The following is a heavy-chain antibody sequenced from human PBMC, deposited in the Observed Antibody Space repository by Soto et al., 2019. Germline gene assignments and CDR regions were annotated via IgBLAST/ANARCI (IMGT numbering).Heavy chain of an antibody. V-gene: IGHV1-18*01. J-gene: IGHJ6*02. CDR1: GYTFTSYG. D-gene: IGHD2-2*01. Sequence: ASVKVSCKASGYTFTSYGISWVRQASGQGLEWMGWISAYNGNTNYAQKLQGRVTMTTDTSTSTAYMELRSLRSDDTAVYYCARGYCSSTSCYEVDYYYGMDVWGQGTTVTVSS. CDR2: ISAYNGNT. CDR3: ARGYCSSTSCYEVDYYYGMDV.